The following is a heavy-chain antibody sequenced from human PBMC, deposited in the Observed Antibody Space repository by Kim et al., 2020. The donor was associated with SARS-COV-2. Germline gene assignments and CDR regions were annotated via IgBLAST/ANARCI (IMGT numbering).Heavy chain of an antibody. CDR2: IIPIFGTA. V-gene: IGHV1-69*13. CDR3: ARVGAAAGLYYYYGMDV. Sequence: SVKVSCKASGGTFSSYAISWVRQAPGQGLEWMGGIIPIFGTANYAQKFQGRVTITADESTSTAYMELSSLRSEDTAVYYCARVGAAAGLYYYYGMDVWGQGTTLTVSS. J-gene: IGHJ6*02. CDR1: GGTFSSYA. D-gene: IGHD6-13*01.